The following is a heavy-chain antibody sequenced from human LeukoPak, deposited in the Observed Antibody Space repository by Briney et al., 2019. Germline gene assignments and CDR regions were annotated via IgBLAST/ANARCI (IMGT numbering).Heavy chain of an antibody. V-gene: IGHV4-4*07. CDR1: GGSISSYY. Sequence: SETLPLTCTVSGGSISSYYWSWIRQPAGKGLEWIGRIYTSGSTNYNPSLKSRVTMSVDTSKNQFSLKLSSVTAADTAVYYCAREAYCSSTSCYLYYYGMDVWGQGTTVTVSS. CDR3: AREAYCSSTSCYLYYYGMDV. CDR2: IYTSGST. J-gene: IGHJ6*02. D-gene: IGHD2-2*01.